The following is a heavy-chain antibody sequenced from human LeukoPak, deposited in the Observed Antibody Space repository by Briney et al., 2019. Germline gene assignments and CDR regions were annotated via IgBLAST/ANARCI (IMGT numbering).Heavy chain of an antibody. CDR3: TTYSGYDINHFDY. V-gene: IGHV3-15*01. Sequence: GGSLRLSCAASGFTFSNAWMSWVRQAPGKGLEWVGRIKSKTDGGTTDYAAPVKGRFTISRDDSKNTLYLQMNSLKTEDTAVYYCTTYSGYDINHFDYWGQGTLVTVSS. J-gene: IGHJ4*02. CDR2: IKSKTDGGTT. D-gene: IGHD5-12*01. CDR1: GFTFSNAW.